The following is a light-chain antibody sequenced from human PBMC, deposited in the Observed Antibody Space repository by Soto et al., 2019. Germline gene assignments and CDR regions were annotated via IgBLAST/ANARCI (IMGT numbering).Light chain of an antibody. Sequence: VFTPCPSTLSVSPGARATLSCRASQYVGTRLAWYQHKPGQAPRLLIYYTSNRATGIPARFSGSGSGTDFTLTINSLAPEDFAIYYCHQRQSWPRTFAQGTKVDIK. CDR3: HQRQSWPRT. CDR1: QYVGTR. V-gene: IGKV3-11*01. J-gene: IGKJ1*01. CDR2: YTS.